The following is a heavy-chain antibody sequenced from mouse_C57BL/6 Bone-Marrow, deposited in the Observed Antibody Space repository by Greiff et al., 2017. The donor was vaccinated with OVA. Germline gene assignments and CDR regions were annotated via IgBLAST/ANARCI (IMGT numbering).Heavy chain of an antibody. CDR1: GYTFTNYW. J-gene: IGHJ2*01. CDR3: ARGDYYGSSYD. V-gene: IGHV1-63*01. D-gene: IGHD1-1*01. CDR2: IYPGGGYT. Sequence: QVQLQQSGAELVRPGTSVKMSCKASGYTFTNYWIGWAKQRPGHGLEWIGDIYPGGGYTNYNEKFKGKATLTADKSSSTAYMQFSSLTSEDSAIYYCARGDYYGSSYDWGQGTTLTVSS.